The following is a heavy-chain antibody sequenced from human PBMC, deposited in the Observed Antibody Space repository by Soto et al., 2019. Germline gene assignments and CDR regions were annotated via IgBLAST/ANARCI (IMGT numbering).Heavy chain of an antibody. CDR2: INHSGST. CDR3: ARLWEPSYYYYGMDV. D-gene: IGHD1-26*01. J-gene: IGHJ6*02. CDR1: GGSFSGYY. Sequence: SETLSLTCAVYGGSFSGYYWSWIRQPPGKGLEWIGEINHSGSTNYNPSLKSRVTISVDTSKNQFSLKLSSVTAADTAVYYCARLWEPSYYYYGMDVWGQGTTVTVS. V-gene: IGHV4-34*01.